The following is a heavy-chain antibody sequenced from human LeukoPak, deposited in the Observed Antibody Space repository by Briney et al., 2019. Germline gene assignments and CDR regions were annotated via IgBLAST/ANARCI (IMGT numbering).Heavy chain of an antibody. J-gene: IGHJ4*02. CDR1: GGSISSYY. CDR2: VDYSGST. Sequence: LETLSLTCTVSGGSISSYYWSWIRQPPGKGLEWIGHVDYSGSTSYNPSLKRRVTISLDTSKNQFSLKVMYLTAADTAVYYCARGIRTGYGYWGQGTLVTVSS. CDR3: ARGIRTGYGY. D-gene: IGHD1-1*01. V-gene: IGHV4-59*12.